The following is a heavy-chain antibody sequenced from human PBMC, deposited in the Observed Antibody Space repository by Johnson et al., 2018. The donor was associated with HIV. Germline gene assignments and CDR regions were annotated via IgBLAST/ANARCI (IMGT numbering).Heavy chain of an antibody. CDR1: GFTFDDYG. CDR2: MNWTGGSP. CDR3: ARGRPWGWELRRDAFDI. D-gene: IGHD1-26*01. Sequence: VQVVESGGGVVRPGGSLRLSCEASGFTFDDYGLSWVRQAPGKGLEWVSGMNWTGGSPGYADSVKGRCTISRDNAKSSLYLQMNSLRVEDTALYYCARGRPWGWELRRDAFDIWGQGTMVTVSS. V-gene: IGHV3-20*04. J-gene: IGHJ3*02.